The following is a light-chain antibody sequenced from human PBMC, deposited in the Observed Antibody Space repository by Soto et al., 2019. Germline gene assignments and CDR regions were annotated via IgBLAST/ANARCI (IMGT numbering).Light chain of an antibody. CDR2: EVS. J-gene: IGLJ3*02. CDR1: SSDISGYNY. V-gene: IGLV2-14*01. CDR3: SSYANSDTWV. Sequence: QSALTQPASVSGSPGQSITISCTGSSSDISGYNYVSWYQQYPGKAPKIMIYEVSIRHSGISNRFSASKSGNTASLTISGLQAEDESDYYCSSYANSDTWVFGGGTKATVL.